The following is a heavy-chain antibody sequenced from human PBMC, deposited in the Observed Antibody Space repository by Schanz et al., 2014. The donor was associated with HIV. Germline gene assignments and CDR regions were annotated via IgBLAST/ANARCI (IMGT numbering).Heavy chain of an antibody. Sequence: QVQLKQWGAGLLKPSETLSLTCAVYGGSFSDNYWSWIRQPPGKGLEWIGEINHSGSTKYNPSLESRVTMSVDTFKRQFSLNLSSVTAADTAVYFCARDASYCGDGICYRGLDSWGQGTLVTVSS. J-gene: IGHJ4*02. D-gene: IGHD2-15*01. CDR1: GGSFSDNY. V-gene: IGHV4-34*01. CDR3: ARDASYCGDGICYRGLDS. CDR2: INHSGST.